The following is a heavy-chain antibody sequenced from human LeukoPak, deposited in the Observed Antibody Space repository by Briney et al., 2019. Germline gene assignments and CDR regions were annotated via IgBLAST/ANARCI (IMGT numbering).Heavy chain of an antibody. D-gene: IGHD3-10*01. J-gene: IGHJ5*02. CDR2: ISWNSGSI. Sequence: GRSLRLSCAASGFTFDDYAMHWVRQAPGKGLEWVSGISWNSGSIGYADSVKGRFTISRDNSKNTLYLQMNSLRAEDTAVYYCAKGSITMVRGVTTNWFDPWGQGTLVTVSS. CDR3: AKGSITMVRGVTTNWFDP. CDR1: GFTFDDYA. V-gene: IGHV3-9*01.